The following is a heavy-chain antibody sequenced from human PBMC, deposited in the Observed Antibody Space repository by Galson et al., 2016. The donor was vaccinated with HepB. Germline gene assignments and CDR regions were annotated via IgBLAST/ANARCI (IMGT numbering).Heavy chain of an antibody. CDR3: AKVGGPEDSCSRIQRWYYDLDV. Sequence: SLRLSCAASGFTFSSYAMHWVRQAPGKGLEWVAAISGGGGSTYYADSVKGRFTISRDNSKNTLYLQMNSLGAEDTAVYYCAKVGGPEDSCSRIQRWYYDLDVWGQGTTVTVSS. V-gene: IGHV3-23*01. CDR2: ISGGGGST. J-gene: IGHJ6*02. D-gene: IGHD6-6*01. CDR1: GFTFSSYA.